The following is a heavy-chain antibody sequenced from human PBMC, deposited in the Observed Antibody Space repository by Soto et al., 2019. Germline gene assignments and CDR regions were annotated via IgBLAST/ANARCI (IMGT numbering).Heavy chain of an antibody. V-gene: IGHV3-7*05. CDR1: GFTFSSYW. Sequence: GGSLRLSCAASGFTFSSYWMSWVRQAPGKGLEWVANIKQDGSEKYYVDSVKGRFTISRDNAKNSLYLQMNSLRAEDTAVYYCARYAVTMSPYYFDYWGQGTLVTVSS. CDR3: ARYAVTMSPYYFDY. CDR2: IKQDGSEK. D-gene: IGHD4-17*01. J-gene: IGHJ4*02.